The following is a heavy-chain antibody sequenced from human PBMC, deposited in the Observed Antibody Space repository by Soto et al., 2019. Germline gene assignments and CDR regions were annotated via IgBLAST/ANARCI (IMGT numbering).Heavy chain of an antibody. CDR1: GFTFRSYV. Sequence: QVQLVESGGGVVQPGTSLRVSCVGSGFTFRSYVIHWVRQAPGKGLEWVALTSYDGSDKYYGDSVRGRFTISRDNSRNTVDLQMDSLRLDDTALYYCARGGTTGGLDVWGQGTLVSVSS. V-gene: IGHV3-30*14. D-gene: IGHD3-16*01. CDR2: TSYDGSDK. CDR3: ARGGTTGGLDV. J-gene: IGHJ1*01.